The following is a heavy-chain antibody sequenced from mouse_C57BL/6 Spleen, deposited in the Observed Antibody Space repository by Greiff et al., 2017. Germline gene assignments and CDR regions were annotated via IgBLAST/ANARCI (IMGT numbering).Heavy chain of an antibody. J-gene: IGHJ2*01. CDR3: AREGIYYGYDQGYFDY. V-gene: IGHV1-63*01. CDR2: IYPGGGYT. Sequence: LQESGAELVRPGTSVKMSCKASGYTFTNYWIGWAKQRPGHGLEWIGDIYPGGGYTNYNEKFKGKATLTADKSSSTAYIQFSSLTSEDSAIYYCAREGIYYGYDQGYFDYWGQGTTLTGSS. D-gene: IGHD2-2*01. CDR1: GYTFTNYW.